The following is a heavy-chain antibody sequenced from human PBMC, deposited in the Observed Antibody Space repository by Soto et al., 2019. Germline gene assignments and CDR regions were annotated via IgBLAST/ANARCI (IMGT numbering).Heavy chain of an antibody. V-gene: IGHV4-39*07. Sequence: PSETLSLTCTVSGGYISSSSYYWGWIRQPPGKGLEWIGEINHSGSTYYNPSLKSRVTISVDTSKNQFSLKLSSVTAADTAVYYCNTVTTHDAFDIWGQGTMVTVSS. CDR2: INHSGST. CDR1: GGYISSSSYY. CDR3: NTVTTHDAFDI. D-gene: IGHD4-17*01. J-gene: IGHJ3*02.